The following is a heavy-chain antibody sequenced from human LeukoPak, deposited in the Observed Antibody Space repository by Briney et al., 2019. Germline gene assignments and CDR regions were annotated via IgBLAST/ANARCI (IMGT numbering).Heavy chain of an antibody. D-gene: IGHD4-17*01. V-gene: IGHV3-21*06. CDR2: IGSSSSHLNSADSVEGRTYM. J-gene: IGHJ4*02. CDR1: GFTFSSYA. CDR3: ARTGTTYPIDY. Sequence: GGSLRLSCAASGFTFSSYAMSWVRQAPGKGLEWVSSIGSSSSHLNSADSVEGRTYMNFADSVKGRFTISRDNAKNSVYLHMHRLTVEDTAVYYCARTGTTYPIDYWGQGTLVAVSS.